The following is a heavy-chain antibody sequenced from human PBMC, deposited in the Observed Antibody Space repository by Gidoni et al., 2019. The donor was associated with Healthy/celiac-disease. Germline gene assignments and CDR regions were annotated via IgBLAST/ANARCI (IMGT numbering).Heavy chain of an antibody. V-gene: IGHV5-51*01. D-gene: IGHD2-21*02. CDR2: SYPGDSDT. CDR1: GYSFTSYW. Sequence: DVKLVQSGAEVKQPGESLKLSCTGSGYSFTSYWIGWVRQIPGKGLEWMGISYPGDSDTRYSPSFQGQVTISADKSISTAYLQWSSLKASDTAMYYCARYVVVTAIRNDAFDIWGQGTMVTVSS. CDR3: ARYVVVTAIRNDAFDI. J-gene: IGHJ3*02.